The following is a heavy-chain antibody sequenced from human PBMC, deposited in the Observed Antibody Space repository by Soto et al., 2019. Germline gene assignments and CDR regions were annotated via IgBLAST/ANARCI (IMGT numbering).Heavy chain of an antibody. CDR3: ARVFVVGPTSSFDY. V-gene: IGHV4-31*03. J-gene: IGHJ4*02. D-gene: IGHD1-26*01. CDR2: ISYSGGT. CDR1: SDSISSGGYY. Sequence: PSETLSLTCTVSSDSISSGGYYWSWIRQHPGKGLEWIGYISYSGGTYYNPSLKSRFTISVDTPKNQFSLKLSAVTAADTAVYYCARVFVVGPTSSFDYWGQGTLVTVSS.